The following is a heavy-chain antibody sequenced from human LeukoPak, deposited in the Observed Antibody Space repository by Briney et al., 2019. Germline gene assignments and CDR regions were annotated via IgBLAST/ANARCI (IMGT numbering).Heavy chain of an antibody. J-gene: IGHJ5*02. V-gene: IGHV3-15*01. CDR2: IKSKTDGGTT. CDR1: GFTVSSNY. CDR3: TPDRAQWFGEPAPAP. D-gene: IGHD3-10*01. Sequence: PGGSLRLSCAASGFTVSSNYMSWVRQAPGKGLEWVGRIKSKTDGGTTDYAAPVKGRFTISRDDSKNTLYLQMNGLKTEDTAVYYGTPDRAQWFGEPAPAPWAQGPL.